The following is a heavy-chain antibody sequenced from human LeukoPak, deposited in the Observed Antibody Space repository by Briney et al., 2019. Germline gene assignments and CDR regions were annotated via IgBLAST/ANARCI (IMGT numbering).Heavy chain of an antibody. J-gene: IGHJ4*02. CDR1: GGTFSSYA. D-gene: IGHD3-22*01. Sequence: SVKVSCKASGGTFSSYAISWVRQAPGQGLEWMGGIIPIFGTANYAQKFQGRVTITADESTSTAYVELSSLRSEDTAVYYCASSVYYYDSSGYYWGYWGQGTLVTVSS. CDR2: IIPIFGTA. CDR3: ASSVYYYDSSGYYWGY. V-gene: IGHV1-69*13.